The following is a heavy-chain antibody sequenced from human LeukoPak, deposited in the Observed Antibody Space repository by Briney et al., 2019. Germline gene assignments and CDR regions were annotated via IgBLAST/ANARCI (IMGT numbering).Heavy chain of an antibody. CDR3: AKDIYGDYGGLAY. V-gene: IGHV3-23*01. J-gene: IGHJ4*02. Sequence: GGSLRLSCAASGFSFSSKAMSWVRQAPGKGLEWVSAIINSGGSTYYADSVKGRFTISRDNSKNTLYLQMNSLRAEDTALYYCAKDIYGDYGGLAYWGQGTLVTVSS. D-gene: IGHD4-17*01. CDR2: IINSGGST. CDR1: GFSFSSKA.